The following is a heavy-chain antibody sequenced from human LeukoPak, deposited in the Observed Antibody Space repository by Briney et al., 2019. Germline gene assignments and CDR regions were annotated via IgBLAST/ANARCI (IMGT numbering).Heavy chain of an antibody. D-gene: IGHD3-22*01. Sequence: SVKVSCKASGGTFSSYAISWVRQAPGQGLEWMGGIIPIFGTANYAQKFQGRVTITADESTSTAYMELSSLRSEDTAVYYCAGVYYYYDSSGSSNYYMDVWGKGTTVTISS. CDR3: AGVYYYYDSSGSSNYYMDV. CDR2: IIPIFGTA. J-gene: IGHJ6*03. CDR1: GGTFSSYA. V-gene: IGHV1-69*13.